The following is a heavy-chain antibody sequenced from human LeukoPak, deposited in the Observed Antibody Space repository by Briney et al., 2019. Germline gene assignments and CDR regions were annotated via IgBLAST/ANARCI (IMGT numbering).Heavy chain of an antibody. D-gene: IGHD3-22*01. CDR3: ATLPLHYYDSSGYYTHFDY. V-gene: IGHV3-23*01. CDR2: ISGSGGST. J-gene: IGHJ4*02. Sequence: PGGSLRLSCAASGFTFSSYAMSWVRQAPGKGLEWVSAISGSGGSTHYADSVKGRFTISRDNSKNTLYLQMNSLRAEDTAVYYCATLPLHYYDSSGYYTHFDYWGQGTLVTVSS. CDR1: GFTFSSYA.